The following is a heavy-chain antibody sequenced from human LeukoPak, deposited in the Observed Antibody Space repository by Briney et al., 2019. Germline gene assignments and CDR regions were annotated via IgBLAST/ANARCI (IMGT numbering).Heavy chain of an antibody. Sequence: SETLSLTCTVSGGSISSHYWTWIRQPPGKGLEWIGYISYSGSTNYNPSLKSRVTISVDTSKNQFSLKPSSVTAADTAVYYCARHYYSSGSYYSRSYYYGMDVWGQGTSVTVSS. CDR2: ISYSGST. J-gene: IGHJ6*02. V-gene: IGHV4-59*08. D-gene: IGHD3-10*01. CDR3: ARHYYSSGSYYSRSYYYGMDV. CDR1: GGSISSHY.